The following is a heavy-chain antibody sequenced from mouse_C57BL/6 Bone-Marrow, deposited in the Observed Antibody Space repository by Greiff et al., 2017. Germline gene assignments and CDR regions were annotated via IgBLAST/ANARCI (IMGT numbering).Heavy chain of an antibody. CDR3: ARSGPLVRSFDS. CDR1: GYTFTSYW. D-gene: IGHD2-14*01. Sequence: VQLQQPGAELVKPGASEKMSCKASGYTFTSYWITWVKQRPGQGLEWIGDIYPTSGRTNYNEKFKSKAILTVDTSSNTAYMQLSSLTSEDSAVFYCARSGPLVRSFDSRGQATPLT. J-gene: IGHJ2*01. CDR2: IYPTSGRT. V-gene: IGHV1-55*01.